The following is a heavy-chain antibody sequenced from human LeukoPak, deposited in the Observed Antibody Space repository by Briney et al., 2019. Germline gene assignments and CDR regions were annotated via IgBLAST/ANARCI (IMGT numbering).Heavy chain of an antibody. CDR1: GFTFSSYW. V-gene: IGHV3-74*01. CDR2: INSDGSST. D-gene: IGHD2-2*01. CDR3: ARGMYCSSTSCYQLSWFDP. J-gene: IGHJ5*02. Sequence: GGSLRLSCAASGFTFSSYWMHWVRHAPGKGLVWVSRINSDGSSTSYADSVKGRFTISRDNAKNTLYLQMNSLRAEDTAVYYCARGMYCSSTSCYQLSWFDPWGQGTLVTVSS.